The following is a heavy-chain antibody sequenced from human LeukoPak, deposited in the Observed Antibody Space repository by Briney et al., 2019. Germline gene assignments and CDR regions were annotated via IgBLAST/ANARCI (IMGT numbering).Heavy chain of an antibody. D-gene: IGHD1-26*01. V-gene: IGHV3-11*01. CDR3: ARALGGSYSCDAFDI. CDR1: GFTFSDYY. CDR2: ISSSGSTI. Sequence: VGSLRLSCAASGFTFSDYYMSWIRQAPGKGLEWVSYISSSGSTIYYADSVKGRFTISRDNTKNSLYLQINSLRAEDTAVYYFARALGGSYSCDAFDIWGQGKMVTVSS. J-gene: IGHJ3*02.